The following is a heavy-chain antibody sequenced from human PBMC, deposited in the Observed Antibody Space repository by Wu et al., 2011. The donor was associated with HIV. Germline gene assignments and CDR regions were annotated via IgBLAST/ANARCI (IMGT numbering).Heavy chain of an antibody. V-gene: IGHV1-69*01. CDR1: GGTLSSYG. CDR2: IIPIFDTA. CDR3: ARDLSGRYFDY. Sequence: QVQLVQSGAEVRRPGASVKVSCKASGGTLSSYGISWVRQAPGQGLEWMGGIIPIFDTANYAQKFQGRVTITTDESTSTAYMELSSLRSEDTAVYYCARDLSGRYFDYWGQGTLVTVSS. D-gene: IGHD1-26*01. J-gene: IGHJ4*02.